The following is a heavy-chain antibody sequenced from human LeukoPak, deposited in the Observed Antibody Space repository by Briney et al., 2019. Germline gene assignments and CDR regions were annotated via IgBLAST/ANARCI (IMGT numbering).Heavy chain of an antibody. V-gene: IGHV3-7*03. CDR3: ARDAGRSGYDIFDY. D-gene: IGHD5-12*01. CDR2: IKQDGSEK. J-gene: IGHJ4*02. Sequence: GGSLRLSCAASGFTFSTYWMTWVRQAPGKGLEGVASIKQDGSEKLYVDSVRGRLTTSRDNAKNSVYLQMNSLRAEDTAVYYCARDAGRSGYDIFDYWGQGTLVTVSS. CDR1: GFTFSTYW.